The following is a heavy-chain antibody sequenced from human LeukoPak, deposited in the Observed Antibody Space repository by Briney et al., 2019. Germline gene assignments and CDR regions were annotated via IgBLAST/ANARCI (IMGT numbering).Heavy chain of an antibody. D-gene: IGHD3-10*01. Sequence: SETLTLICAVYGGSFSGYYWSWIRQPPGKGLEWIGEINHSGSTNYNPSLKSRVTISVDTSKNQFSLKLSSVTAADTAVYYCARGPILGRDYWGQGTLVTVSS. CDR2: INHSGST. CDR3: ARGPILGRDY. CDR1: GGSFSGYY. J-gene: IGHJ4*02. V-gene: IGHV4-34*01.